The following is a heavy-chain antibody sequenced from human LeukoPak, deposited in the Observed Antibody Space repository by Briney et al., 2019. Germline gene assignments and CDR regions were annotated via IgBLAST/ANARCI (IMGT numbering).Heavy chain of an antibody. Sequence: GRSLRLSCAASAFTFSNYAMHWVRQAPGKGLEWVAVISYDGSNKHYADSVKGRFTISRDNSKNTLYLQMNSLRAEDTAVYYCATLPARNGYDYFDYWGQGTLVTVSS. CDR3: ATLPARNGYDYFDY. V-gene: IGHV3-30*04. CDR1: AFTFSNYA. D-gene: IGHD5-12*01. CDR2: ISYDGSNK. J-gene: IGHJ4*02.